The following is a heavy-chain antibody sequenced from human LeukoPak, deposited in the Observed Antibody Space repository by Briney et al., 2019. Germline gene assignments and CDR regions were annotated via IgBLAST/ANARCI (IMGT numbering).Heavy chain of an antibody. J-gene: IGHJ6*03. CDR2: IYTSGST. Sequence: SETLSLTCTVSGGSISSGTYYWGWIRQPAGKGLEWIGRIYTSGSTNYNPSLKSRVTMSVDTSKNQFSLKLSSVTAADTAVYYCAREYQPYYYYYYMDVWGKGTTVTISS. CDR3: AREYQPYYYYYYMDV. D-gene: IGHD2-2*01. V-gene: IGHV4-61*02. CDR1: GGSISSGTYY.